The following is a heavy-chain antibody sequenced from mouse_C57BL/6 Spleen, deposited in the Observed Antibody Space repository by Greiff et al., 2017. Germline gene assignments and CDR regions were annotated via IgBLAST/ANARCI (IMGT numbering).Heavy chain of an antibody. CDR1: GYTFTSYW. CDR3: ARRGISWFFDV. CDR2: IDPSDSYT. D-gene: IGHD5-2*01. V-gene: IGHV1-69*01. Sequence: VQLQQPGAELVMPGASVKLSCKASGYTFTSYWMHWVKQRPGQGLEWIGEIDPSDSYTNYNQKFKGKSTLTVDKSSSTAYMQLSSLTSEDSAVYYCARRGISWFFDVWGTGTTVTVSS. J-gene: IGHJ1*03.